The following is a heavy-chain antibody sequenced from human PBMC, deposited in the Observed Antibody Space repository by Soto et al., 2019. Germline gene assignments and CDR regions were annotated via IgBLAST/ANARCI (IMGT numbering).Heavy chain of an antibody. CDR1: GVSVTSYY. D-gene: IGHD1-20*01. CDR3: AREQYKWKL. V-gene: IGHV4-59*02. Sequence: PSETLSLTCSVSGVSVTSYYWTWIRHSPGKGLEWIGYVYHTGNTYYNPSLKSRVTISLDTSKNQVSLRLRSVTAADTAVYYCAREQYKWKLWGKGTRVTVS. J-gene: IGHJ4*02. CDR2: VYHTGNT.